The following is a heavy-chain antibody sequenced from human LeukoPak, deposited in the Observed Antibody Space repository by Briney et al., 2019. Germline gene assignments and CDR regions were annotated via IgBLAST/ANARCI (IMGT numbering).Heavy chain of an antibody. D-gene: IGHD5-18*01. CDR1: GFTFSSYE. CDR2: ISSSGSTI. CDR3: ARHLSGITGYTYGRGIGY. J-gene: IGHJ4*02. Sequence: RGSLRLSCAASGFTFSSYEMNWVRQAPGKGLEWVSYISSSGSTIYYADSVKGRFTISRDNAKNSLYLQMNSLRAEDTAVYYCARHLSGITGYTYGRGIGYWGQGTLLTVSS. V-gene: IGHV3-48*03.